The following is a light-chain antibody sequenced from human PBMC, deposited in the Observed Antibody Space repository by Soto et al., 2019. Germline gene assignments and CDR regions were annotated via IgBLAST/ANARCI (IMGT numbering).Light chain of an antibody. CDR1: SSNIGGTNY. V-gene: IGLV2-14*01. Sequence: QSVLTQPPSASGTPGQKVFISCSGSSSNIGGTNYAYWYQQLPGAAPKLIIYEVRNRPSGVSNRFSGAKSGNTASLTISGLQAEDEADYYCSSYRTGSAFYVFGTGTKLTVL. CDR2: EVR. J-gene: IGLJ1*01. CDR3: SSYRTGSAFYV.